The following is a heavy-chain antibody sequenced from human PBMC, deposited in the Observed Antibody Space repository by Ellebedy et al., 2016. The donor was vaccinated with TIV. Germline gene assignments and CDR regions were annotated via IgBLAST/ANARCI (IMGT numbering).Heavy chain of an antibody. Sequence: PGGSLRLSCGASGFTFSTYTMNWVRQAPGKGLEWVSFISSSSSTIYYADSVKGRFTISRDNAKNLLYLQMNSLRAEDTAVYYCARLKSNWFDPWGQGTLVTVSS. CDR2: ISSSSSTI. V-gene: IGHV3-48*04. CDR1: GFTFSTYT. CDR3: ARLKSNWFDP. J-gene: IGHJ5*02.